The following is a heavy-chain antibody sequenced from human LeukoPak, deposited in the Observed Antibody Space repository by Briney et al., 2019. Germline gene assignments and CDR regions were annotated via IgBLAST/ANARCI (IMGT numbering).Heavy chain of an antibody. CDR2: INPSGGST. Sequence: ASVKVSCKASGYTFTSYYMHWVRQAPGQGLEWMGIINPSGGSTSYAQEFQGRVTMTRDMSTSTVYLELSSLRSEDTAVYYCARDQVKFYYGSGSYNWFDPWGQGTLVTVSS. J-gene: IGHJ5*02. CDR1: GYTFTSYY. CDR3: ARDQVKFYYGSGSYNWFDP. D-gene: IGHD3-10*01. V-gene: IGHV1-46*01.